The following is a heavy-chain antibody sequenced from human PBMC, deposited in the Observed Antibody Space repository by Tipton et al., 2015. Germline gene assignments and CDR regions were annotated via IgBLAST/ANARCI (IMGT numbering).Heavy chain of an antibody. J-gene: IGHJ4*02. V-gene: IGHV4-34*01. CDR1: GGSFSGHY. CDR3: ARGRMMWGLEGWGY. D-gene: IGHD3/OR15-3a*01. Sequence: TLSLTCAVYGGSFSGHYWTWIRQPPGKGLEWIGEFDHSGSTNYSPSLKSRVTISVDTSKNQFSLKLNSVTAADTAVYYCARGRMMWGLEGWGYWGQGTLVTVSS. CDR2: FDHSGST.